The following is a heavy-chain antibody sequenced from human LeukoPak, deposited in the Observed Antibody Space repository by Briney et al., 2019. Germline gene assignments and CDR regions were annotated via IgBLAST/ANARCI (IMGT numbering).Heavy chain of an antibody. CDR1: GYTFTSYG. Sequence: ASVKVSCKASGYTFTSYGISWVRQAPGQGLEWMGWISAYNGNTNYAQKLQGRVTMTTDTSTSTAYMELRSLRSDDTAVYYCARGRYCSSTSCYPARYWGQGTLVTVPS. D-gene: IGHD2-2*01. J-gene: IGHJ4*02. CDR2: ISAYNGNT. V-gene: IGHV1-18*04. CDR3: ARGRYCSSTSCYPARY.